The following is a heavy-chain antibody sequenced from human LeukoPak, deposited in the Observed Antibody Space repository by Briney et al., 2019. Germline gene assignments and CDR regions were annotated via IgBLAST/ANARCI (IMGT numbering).Heavy chain of an antibody. D-gene: IGHD6-6*01. Sequence: GESLKISCKGSGYSFTSYWIGGVRQMPGKGLEWMGVIYPGDSDTRYSPSFQGQVTISADKSISTAYLQWSSLKASDTAMYYCARLVSSSSSPYDYWGQGTLVTVSS. J-gene: IGHJ4*02. CDR2: IYPGDSDT. CDR1: GYSFTSYW. V-gene: IGHV5-51*01. CDR3: ARLVSSSSSPYDY.